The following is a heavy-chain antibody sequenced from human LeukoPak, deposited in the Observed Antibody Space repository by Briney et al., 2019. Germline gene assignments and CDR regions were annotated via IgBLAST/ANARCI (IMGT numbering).Heavy chain of an antibody. J-gene: IGHJ4*02. D-gene: IGHD3-16*01. CDR3: TKAKYYHFDY. V-gene: IGHV3-23*01. CDR2: ISGSDDST. CDR1: GFTFSSYG. Sequence: PGGSLRLSCVASGFTFSSYGMSWVRQAPGKGLEWVSAISGSDDSTYYADSVRGGFTISRDLSKNTLFLQMNSLRAEDTALYYCTKAKYYHFDYWGQGTLVTVSS.